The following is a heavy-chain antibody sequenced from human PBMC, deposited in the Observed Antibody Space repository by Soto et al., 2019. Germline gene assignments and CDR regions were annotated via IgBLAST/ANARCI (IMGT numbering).Heavy chain of an antibody. J-gene: IGHJ4*02. CDR3: ATYDFWSGLFGY. Sequence: QVQLLESGPGLVKPSGTLSLTCAVSRASITDAKWWSWVRQAPGKGLEWIGEVYHTGSTSYNPSLTSRVTISVDKSNNQFLLRLRPVTAADTAVYYCATYDFWSGLFGYWGQGILVTVSP. CDR1: RASITDAKW. D-gene: IGHD3-3*01. CDR2: VYHTGST. V-gene: IGHV4-4*02.